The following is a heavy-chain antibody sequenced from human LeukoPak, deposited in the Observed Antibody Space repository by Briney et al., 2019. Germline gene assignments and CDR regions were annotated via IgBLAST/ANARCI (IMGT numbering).Heavy chain of an antibody. CDR2: IYSGGST. J-gene: IGHJ4*02. Sequence: GGSLRLSCAASGFTVSSNYMSWVRQAPGKGLEWISVIYSGGSTFHADSVKGRFTISRDNFKNTLFLQMNSLRAEDTAVYYCTRDDDYWGQGTLVTVSS. V-gene: IGHV3-53*01. CDR1: GFTVSSNY. CDR3: TRDDDY.